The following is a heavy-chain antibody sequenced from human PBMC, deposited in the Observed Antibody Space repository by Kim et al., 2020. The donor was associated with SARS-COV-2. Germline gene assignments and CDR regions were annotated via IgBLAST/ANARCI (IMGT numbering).Heavy chain of an antibody. CDR3: ARASSGSVRGVRVSWFDP. CDR2: IYYSGST. Sequence: SETLSLTCTVSGGSISSGGYYWSWIRQHPGKGLEWIGYIYYSGSTYYNPSLKSRVTISVDTSKNQFSLKLSSVTAADTAVYYCARASSGSVRGVRVSWFDPWGQGTLVTVSS. V-gene: IGHV4-31*03. CDR1: GGSISSGGYY. J-gene: IGHJ5*02. D-gene: IGHD3-10*01.